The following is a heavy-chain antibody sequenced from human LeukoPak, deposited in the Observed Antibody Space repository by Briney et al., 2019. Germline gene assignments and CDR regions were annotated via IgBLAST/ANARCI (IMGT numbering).Heavy chain of an antibody. CDR2: ISAYDGNT. CDR1: GYSFTSYG. CDR3: AKLGASSGYSPIDY. Sequence: ASVKVSCKPSGYSFTSYGISWVRQAPGQGLEWMGWISAYDGNTNYARKVQGRVTMTTDSSTSTAYMELRSLRSDDTAVYYCAKLGASSGYSPIDYWGQGSLITVSS. D-gene: IGHD3-22*01. J-gene: IGHJ4*02. V-gene: IGHV1-18*01.